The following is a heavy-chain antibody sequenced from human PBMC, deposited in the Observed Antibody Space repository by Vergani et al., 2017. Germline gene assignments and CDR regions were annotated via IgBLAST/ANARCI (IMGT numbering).Heavy chain of an antibody. CDR1: GFTFSSYA. CDR2: ISGSGGST. CDR3: AKDSYITMVRGVIGGWFDP. V-gene: IGHV3-23*01. J-gene: IGHJ5*02. D-gene: IGHD3-10*01. Sequence: EVQLLESGGGLVQPGGSLRLSCAASGFTFSSYAMSWVRQAPGKGLEWGSAISGSGGSTYYAASVKGRFTISRDNSKNTLYLQMNSLRAEDTAVYYCAKDSYITMVRGVIGGWFDPWGQGTLVTVSS.